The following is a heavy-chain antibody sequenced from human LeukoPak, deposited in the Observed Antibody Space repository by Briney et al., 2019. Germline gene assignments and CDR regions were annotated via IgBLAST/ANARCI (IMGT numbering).Heavy chain of an antibody. V-gene: IGHV3-30*04. CDR2: ISYDGSNK. J-gene: IGHJ6*03. Sequence: GRSLRLSCAASGFTFSSYAMHWVRQAPGKGLEWVSVISYDGSNKYYADSVKGRFTISRDNSKNTLYLQMNSLRAEDTAVYYCARDYGRRYYYMDVWGKGTTVTVSS. CDR1: GFTFSSYA. D-gene: IGHD4-17*01. CDR3: ARDYGRRYYYMDV.